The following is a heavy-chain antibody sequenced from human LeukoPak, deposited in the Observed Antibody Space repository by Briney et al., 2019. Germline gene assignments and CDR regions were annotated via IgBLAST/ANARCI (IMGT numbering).Heavy chain of an antibody. CDR3: ARHGWDRGAFDI. D-gene: IGHD3-10*01. V-gene: IGHV5-51*01. J-gene: IGHJ3*02. CDR1: GYSFFSNYW. Sequence: PGESLKISCKAYGYSFFSNYWIAWVRQMPGKGLEWMGIIYPGDSDTRYSPSFQGQVTISADKSISTAYLQWSSLKASDTAMYYCARHGWDRGAFDIWGQGTMVTVSS. CDR2: IYPGDSDT.